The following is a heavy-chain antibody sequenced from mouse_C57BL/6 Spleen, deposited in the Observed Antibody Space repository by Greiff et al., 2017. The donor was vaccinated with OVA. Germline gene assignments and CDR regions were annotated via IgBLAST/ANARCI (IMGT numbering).Heavy chain of an antibody. D-gene: IGHD2-3*01. CDR3: ARSGWLLGAMDY. CDR1: GYAFTNYL. CDR2: INPGSGGT. Sequence: QVQLQQSGAELVRPGPSVKVSCKASGYAFTNYLIEWVKQRPGQGLEWIGVINPGSGGTNYNEKFKGKATLTADKSSSTAYMQLSSLTSEDSAVYFCARSGWLLGAMDYWGQGTSVTVSS. J-gene: IGHJ4*01. V-gene: IGHV1-54*01.